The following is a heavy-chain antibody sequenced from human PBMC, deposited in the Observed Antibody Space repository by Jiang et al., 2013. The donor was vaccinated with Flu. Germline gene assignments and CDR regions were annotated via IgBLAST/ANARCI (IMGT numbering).Heavy chain of an antibody. D-gene: IGHD4-23*01. V-gene: IGHV3-15*01. CDR3: TTVSGLLRWYDDFDY. Sequence: QLVESGGGLVKPGGSLRLSCAASGFTFSNAWMSWVRQAPGKGLEWVGRIKSKTDGGTTDYAAPVKGRFTISRDDSKNTLYLQMNSLKTEDTAVYYCTTVSGLLRWYDDFDYWGQGTLVTVSS. J-gene: IGHJ4*02. CDR2: IKSKTDGGTT. CDR1: GFTFSNAW.